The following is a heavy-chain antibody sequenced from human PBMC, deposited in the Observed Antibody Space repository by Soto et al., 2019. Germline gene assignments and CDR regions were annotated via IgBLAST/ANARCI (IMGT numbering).Heavy chain of an antibody. J-gene: IGHJ6*02. D-gene: IGHD2-2*01. CDR2: INPSGGST. CDR3: ATGYCISTSCYARPDYYYYYGMDV. Sequence: ASVKVSCKASGYTFTSYYMHWVRQAPGQGLEWMGIINPSGGSTSYAQKFQGRVTMTRDTSTSTVYMELSSLRSEDTAVYYCATGYCISTSCYARPDYYYYYGMDVWGQ. V-gene: IGHV1-46*01. CDR1: GYTFTSYY.